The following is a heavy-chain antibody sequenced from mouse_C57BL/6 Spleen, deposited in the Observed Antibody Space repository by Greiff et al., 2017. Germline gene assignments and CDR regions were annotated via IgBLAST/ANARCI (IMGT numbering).Heavy chain of an antibody. CDR2: IIYDGSN. D-gene: IGHD1-1*01. J-gene: IGHJ1*03. Sequence: ESGPCLVKPSQSLSLTCSVTGYSITSGYYWNWIRQFPGNKLEWMGYIIYDGSNNYNPSLKNRISITRDTSKNQFFLKLNSVTTEDTATYYCARDYYGSSYPYWYFDVWGTGTTVTVSS. CDR3: ARDYYGSSYPYWYFDV. CDR1: GYSITSGYY. V-gene: IGHV3-6*01.